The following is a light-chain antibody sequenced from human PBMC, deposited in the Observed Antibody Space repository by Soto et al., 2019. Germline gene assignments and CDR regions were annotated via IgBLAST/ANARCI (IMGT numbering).Light chain of an antibody. CDR3: AAWDDSLSGQV. CDR1: SSNIGINY. V-gene: IGLV1-47*01. J-gene: IGLJ2*01. Sequence: QSVLPQPPSASGTPGQRVTISCSGSSSNIGINYVYWFQQLPGTAPKLLIYRNNQRPSGVPDRFSGSKSGTSASLAISGLRSEDEADYYCAAWDDSLSGQVFGGGTKLTAL. CDR2: RNN.